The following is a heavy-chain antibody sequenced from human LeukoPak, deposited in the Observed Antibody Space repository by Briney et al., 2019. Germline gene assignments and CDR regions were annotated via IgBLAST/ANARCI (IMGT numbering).Heavy chain of an antibody. CDR1: GFTVSSNY. Sequence: GGSLRLSCAASGFTVSSNYMSWVRQAPGKGLEWVSSISSSSSYIYYADSVKGRFTISRDNAKNSLYLQMNSLRAEDTAVYYCASPWALTGDQDYWGQGALVTVSS. CDR2: ISSSSSYI. J-gene: IGHJ4*02. CDR3: ASPWALTGDQDY. D-gene: IGHD7-27*01. V-gene: IGHV3-21*01.